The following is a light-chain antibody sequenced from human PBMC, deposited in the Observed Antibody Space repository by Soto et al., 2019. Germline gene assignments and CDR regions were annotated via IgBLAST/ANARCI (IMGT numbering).Light chain of an antibody. V-gene: IGLV1-44*01. J-gene: IGLJ7*01. Sequence: QSALTQPPSASGTPGQKVTISWSGSSSNIGPNAVNWYQQLPGTAPKLLLYNNNQRPSGVSDRFSGSKSGTSASLSISGLQSDDEADYHCAAWDDSLNCLVFGTGTQLTVL. CDR1: SSNIGPNA. CDR3: AAWDDSLNCLV. CDR2: NNN.